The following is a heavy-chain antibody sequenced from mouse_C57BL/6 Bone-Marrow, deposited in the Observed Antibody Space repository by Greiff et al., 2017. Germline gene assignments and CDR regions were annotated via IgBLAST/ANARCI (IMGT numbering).Heavy chain of an antibody. J-gene: IGHJ1*03. D-gene: IGHD2-1*01. CDR1: GYTFTSYT. CDR3: ATSTKWYVDV. Sequence: QVQLQQSGAELARPGASVKMSCKASGYTFTSYTMHWVKQRPGQGLEWIGYINPSSGYTKYNQKFKDKATLTADKSSSTAYMQLSSLTSEDSAVYYCATSTKWYVDVWGTGTTVTVSS. V-gene: IGHV1-4*01. CDR2: INPSSGYT.